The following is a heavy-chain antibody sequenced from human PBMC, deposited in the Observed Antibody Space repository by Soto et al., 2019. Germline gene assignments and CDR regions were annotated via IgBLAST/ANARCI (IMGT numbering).Heavy chain of an antibody. CDR3: ARGSPGFGEHSGMAG. CDR1: GYTFSSYD. V-gene: IGHV1-8*01. CDR2: INPNNGNT. D-gene: IGHD3-10*01. J-gene: IGHJ6*02. Sequence: QVQLVQSGAEVKKPGASVKVSCKAPGYTFSSYDLNWVRQATGQGLEWMGWINPNNGNTGYAQKSQGRVNVTSNTSISTAYIERRTLRSEDTAVYYWARGSPGFGEHSGMAGWGHGTTVNVSS.